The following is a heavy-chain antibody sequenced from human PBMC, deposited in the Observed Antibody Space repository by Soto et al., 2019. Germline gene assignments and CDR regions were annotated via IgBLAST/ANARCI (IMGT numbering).Heavy chain of an antibody. Sequence: QVQLQESGPGLVKPSGTLSLTCAVSGGSISSSNWWSWVRQPPGKGLEWIGEIFHKGNTYSNPSLTGRVTMAVDKSKNQFSLNLTSVTAADTAVYYCSSRTYAMDVWGQGTTVTVSS. J-gene: IGHJ6*02. CDR1: GGSISSSNW. CDR2: IFHKGNT. CDR3: SSRTYAMDV. V-gene: IGHV4-4*02.